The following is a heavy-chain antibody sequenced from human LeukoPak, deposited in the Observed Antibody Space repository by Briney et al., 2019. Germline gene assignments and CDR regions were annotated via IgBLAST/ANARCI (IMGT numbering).Heavy chain of an antibody. CDR3: ASQTGTTPR. CDR1: GFTFSSYG. D-gene: IGHD1-7*01. CDR2: ISHDGSNK. J-gene: IGHJ4*02. Sequence: GGSLRLSCAASGFTFSSYGMHWVRQAPGKGLEWVAVISHDGSNKYYADSVKGRFSISRDNSKNTLYLQMNSLRVEDTAVYYCASQTGTTPRWGQGTLVTVSS. V-gene: IGHV3-30*03.